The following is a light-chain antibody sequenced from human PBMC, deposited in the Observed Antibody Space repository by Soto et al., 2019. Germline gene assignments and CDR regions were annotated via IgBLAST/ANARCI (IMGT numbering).Light chain of an antibody. CDR2: EVS. CDR3: CPFQVRNIRWS. CDR1: SSDVGNYNF. Sequence: QSALTQPASVSGSPGQSITVSCTGTSSDVGNYNFVSWYQQHPGKAPKLMIYEVSKRPSGVSNRFSGSKSGNTASLTISGLKAEAEVNYYCCPFQVRNIRWSFGPGPK. V-gene: IGLV2-23*02. J-gene: IGLJ1*01.